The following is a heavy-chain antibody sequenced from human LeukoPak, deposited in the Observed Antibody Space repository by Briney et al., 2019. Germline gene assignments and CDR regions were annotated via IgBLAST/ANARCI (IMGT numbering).Heavy chain of an antibody. J-gene: IGHJ3*02. CDR2: IYYSGST. D-gene: IGHD1-26*01. CDR1: GGSISSYY. CDR3: ARHYRGYSGSYSDAFDI. V-gene: IGHV4-59*08. Sequence: SGTLSLTCTVSGGSISSYYWSWIRQPPGKGLEWIGYIYYSGSTNYNPSLKSRVTISVDTSKNQFSLKLSSVTAADTAVYYCARHYRGYSGSYSDAFDIWGQGTMVTVSS.